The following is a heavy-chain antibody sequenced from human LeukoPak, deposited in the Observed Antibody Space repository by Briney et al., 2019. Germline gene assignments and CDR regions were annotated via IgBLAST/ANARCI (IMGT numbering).Heavy chain of an antibody. CDR2: ISWDSGTI. J-gene: IGHJ1*01. CDR3: ARAYKDRSLAGKKEFFQH. Sequence: GGSLRLSCAASGFTFDNYAMNWVRQVPGKGLEWISLISWDSGTIGYADSVKGRFTISRDNANNFLYLQMNSLRAEDTALYYCARAYKDRSLAGKKEFFQHWGQGTLVTVSS. D-gene: IGHD6-19*01. V-gene: IGHV3-9*01. CDR1: GFTFDNYA.